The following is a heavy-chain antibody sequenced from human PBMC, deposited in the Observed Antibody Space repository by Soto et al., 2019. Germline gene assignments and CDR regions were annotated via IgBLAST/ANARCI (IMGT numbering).Heavy chain of an antibody. CDR3: ARGFRNGFNV. D-gene: IGHD2-8*01. Sequence: EVQLVESGGGLVKPGGSLRLSCVASGFTFSGYSINWVRQAPGKGLEWVSYISGPSIYIYYADTVKGRFTISRDNAKSAEYLQMTSLRAEDTAVYYCARGFRNGFNVWGQGTTVSVSS. V-gene: IGHV3-21*01. CDR2: ISGPSIYI. J-gene: IGHJ6*02. CDR1: GFTFSGYS.